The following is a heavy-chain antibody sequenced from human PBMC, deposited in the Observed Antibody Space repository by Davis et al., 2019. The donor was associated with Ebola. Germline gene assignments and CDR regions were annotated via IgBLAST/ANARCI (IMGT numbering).Heavy chain of an antibody. CDR1: GYSFSLYA. CDR3: ARGPTGVIDY. Sequence: ASVKVSCKASGYSFSLYAFSWVRQAPGQGLEWMGCISAYSGDTNYAQRLQGRVTMTTDTSTSTAYMELSSLRSEDTAVYYCARGPTGVIDYWGQGSLVTVSS. J-gene: IGHJ4*02. V-gene: IGHV1-18*01. CDR2: ISAYSGDT.